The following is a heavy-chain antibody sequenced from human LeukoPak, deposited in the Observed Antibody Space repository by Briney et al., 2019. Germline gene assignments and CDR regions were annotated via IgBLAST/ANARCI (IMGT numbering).Heavy chain of an antibody. CDR2: ISYDGSVK. J-gene: IGHJ4*02. D-gene: IGHD3-22*01. Sequence: PGGSLRLSCAASGFIFSSYAMHWVRQAPGKGLEWVAVISYDGSVKYFADSVKGRFTISRDNSKNTLYLQMNSLRAEDTAVYYCARDDSSGYYRYYFDYWGQGTLVTVSS. CDR1: GFIFSSYA. CDR3: ARDDSSGYYRYYFDY. V-gene: IGHV3-30-3*01.